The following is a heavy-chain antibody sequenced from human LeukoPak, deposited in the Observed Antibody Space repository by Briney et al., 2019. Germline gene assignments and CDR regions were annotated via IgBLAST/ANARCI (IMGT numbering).Heavy chain of an antibody. Sequence: PGGSLRFSCSASGFTFSSYEMHWVRQAPGKGLEYVSAINSNGGSTDYADSVKGRFTISRDNSKNTLYLQMSSLTTEDTAVYYCVNVYSSGYYRRPGDYWGQGTLVTVSS. V-gene: IGHV3-64D*09. J-gene: IGHJ4*02. CDR1: GFTFSSYE. CDR3: VNVYSSGYYRRPGDY. CDR2: INSNGGST. D-gene: IGHD3-22*01.